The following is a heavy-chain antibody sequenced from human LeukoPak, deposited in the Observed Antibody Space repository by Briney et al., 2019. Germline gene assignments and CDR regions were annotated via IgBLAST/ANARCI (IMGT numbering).Heavy chain of an antibody. J-gene: IGHJ4*02. Sequence: AGGSLRLSCAASGFTFSSYGMHWVRQAPAKGLEWVAVMSYDGGNKYYADSVKGRFTISRDNSKNTLYLQMNSLRAEDTAVYYCAKDLEGLPSANFDYWGQGTLVTVSS. CDR3: AKDLEGLPSANFDY. CDR2: MSYDGGNK. CDR1: GFTFSSYG. V-gene: IGHV3-30*18. D-gene: IGHD2-2*01.